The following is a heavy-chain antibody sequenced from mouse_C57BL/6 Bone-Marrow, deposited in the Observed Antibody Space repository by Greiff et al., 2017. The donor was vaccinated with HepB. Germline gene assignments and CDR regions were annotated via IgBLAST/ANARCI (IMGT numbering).Heavy chain of an antibody. V-gene: IGHV5-6*01. CDR1: GFTFSSYG. CDR2: ISSGGSYT. J-gene: IGHJ2*01. CDR3: ARRAYYGNYNFDY. Sequence: EVQLVESGGDLVKPGGSLKLSCAASGFTFSSYGMSWVRQTPDKRLEWVATISSGGSYTYYPDSVKGRFTISRDNAKNTLYLQMSSLKSEDTAMYYCARRAYYGNYNFDYWGQGTTLTVSS. D-gene: IGHD2-10*01.